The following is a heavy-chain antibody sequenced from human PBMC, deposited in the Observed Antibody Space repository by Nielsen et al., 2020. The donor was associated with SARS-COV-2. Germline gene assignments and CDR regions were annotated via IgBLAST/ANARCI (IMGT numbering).Heavy chain of an antibody. Sequence: CADSVKGRFTISRDSSQNTLYLHMNSLGAEDTAVYFCARVPTVGSLSYYYYGMDVWGQGTTVTVSS. V-gene: IGHV3-23*01. CDR3: ARVPTVGSLSYYYYGMDV. J-gene: IGHJ6*02. D-gene: IGHD3-10*01.